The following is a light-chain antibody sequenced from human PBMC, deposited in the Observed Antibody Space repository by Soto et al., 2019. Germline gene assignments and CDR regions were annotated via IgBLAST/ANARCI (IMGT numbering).Light chain of an antibody. CDR3: QQYGSSPRT. CDR1: QNVINN. Sequence: EIVMTQSPATLSVSPGEGATLSCRASQNVINNLAWYQQKPGQAPRLLIYGASSRATGIPDRFSGSGSGTDFTLTISRLEPEDFAVYYCQQYGSSPRTFGQGTKVDIK. V-gene: IGKV3-20*01. J-gene: IGKJ1*01. CDR2: GAS.